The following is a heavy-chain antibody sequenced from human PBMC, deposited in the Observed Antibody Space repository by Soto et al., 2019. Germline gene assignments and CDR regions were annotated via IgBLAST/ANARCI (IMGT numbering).Heavy chain of an antibody. CDR3: AGGHEYGGNSDAFDI. V-gene: IGHV1-69*14. J-gene: IGHJ3*02. CDR2: ILPVFGTA. CDR1: GGTFSTSS. Sequence: QVHLVQSGAEVKKPGSSVKVSCKASGGTFSTSSINWLRQAPGQRPEWMGNILPVFGTADYAQKFRDRVTITANKETNTAYMELRSLFSEDAAVYYCAGGHEYGGNSDAFDIWGQGTVVTVSS. D-gene: IGHD4-17*01.